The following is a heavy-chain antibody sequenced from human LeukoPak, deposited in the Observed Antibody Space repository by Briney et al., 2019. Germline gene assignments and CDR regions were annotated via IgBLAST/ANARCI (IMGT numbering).Heavy chain of an antibody. CDR1: GGSISSYY. J-gene: IGHJ5*02. Sequence: SETLSLTCTVSGGSISSYYWSWIRQPPGKGLEWIGYIYYSGSTNYNPSLKSRVTISVDTSKNQFSLKLSSVTAADTAVDYCARAKYDFWSGYYTWWFDPWGQGTLVTVSS. D-gene: IGHD3-3*01. V-gene: IGHV4-59*01. CDR2: IYYSGST. CDR3: ARAKYDFWSGYYTWWFDP.